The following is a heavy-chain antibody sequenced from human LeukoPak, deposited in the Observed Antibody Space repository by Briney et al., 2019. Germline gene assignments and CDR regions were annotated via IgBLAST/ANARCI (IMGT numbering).Heavy chain of an antibody. CDR2: LRFDGSSK. V-gene: IGHV3-30*02. CDR1: GFTFSSYG. D-gene: IGHD3-16*01. Sequence: GGSLRLSCAASGFTFSSYGLHWVRQAPGKGLEWVAFLRFDGSSKYYVDSVKGRFTVSRDNPKNTLCLQMNSLRTEDTAVYFCAKTGERGEYYFDYWGQGTLVTVSS. CDR3: AKTGERGEYYFDY. J-gene: IGHJ4*02.